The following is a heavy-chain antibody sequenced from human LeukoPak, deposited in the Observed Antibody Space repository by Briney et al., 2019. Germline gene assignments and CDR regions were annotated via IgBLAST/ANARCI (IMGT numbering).Heavy chain of an antibody. V-gene: IGHV3-7*01. Sequence: GGFLRLSCAASGFTFSSYGMSWVRQAPGKGLEWVANIKQDGSEKYYVDSVKGRFTISRDNAKNSLYLQMNSLRAEDTAVYYCARSGGIWFGESYYFDYWGQGTLVTVSS. D-gene: IGHD3-10*01. CDR1: GFTFSSYG. J-gene: IGHJ4*02. CDR3: ARSGGIWFGESYYFDY. CDR2: IKQDGSEK.